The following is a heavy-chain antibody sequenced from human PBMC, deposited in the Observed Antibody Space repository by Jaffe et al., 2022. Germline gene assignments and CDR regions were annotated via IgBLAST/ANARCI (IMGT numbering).Heavy chain of an antibody. D-gene: IGHD6-13*01. CDR3: ARGIAAAGTGALDGDY. V-gene: IGHV3-66*02. CDR2: IYSGGST. Sequence: EVQLVESGGGLVQPGGSLRLSCAASGFTVSSNYMSWVRQAPGKGLEWVSVIYSGGSTYYADSVKGRFTISRDNSKNTLYLQMNSLRAEDTAVYYCARGIAAAGTGALDGDYWGQGTLVTVSS. CDR1: GFTVSSNY. J-gene: IGHJ4*02.